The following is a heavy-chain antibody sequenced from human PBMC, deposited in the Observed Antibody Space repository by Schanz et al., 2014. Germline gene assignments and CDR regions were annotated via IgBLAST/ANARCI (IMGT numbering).Heavy chain of an antibody. CDR1: GYTFTSYA. V-gene: IGHV7-4-1*02. Sequence: QVQLVQSGSELKKPGASVKVSCKASGYTFTSYAMNWVRQAPGQGLECVGWIYTNTGNPTYAQGFTGRIVFSLDTSVSTAYLQISSLKAEDTDAYYCTTETIAMAVTFSIWGQGTLVTVSS. D-gene: IGHD6-19*01. CDR2: IYTNTGNP. CDR3: TTETIAMAVTFSI. J-gene: IGHJ4*02.